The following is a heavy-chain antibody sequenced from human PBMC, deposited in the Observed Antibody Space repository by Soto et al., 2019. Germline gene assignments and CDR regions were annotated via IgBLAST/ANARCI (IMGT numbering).Heavy chain of an antibody. CDR3: ARSSPGDGGYDC. J-gene: IGHJ4*02. V-gene: IGHV1-8*01. D-gene: IGHD5-12*01. CDR2: MSPKSGNT. Sequence: QVQLVQSGAEVKKPGAPVKVSCKASGYTFVSYDINWVRQAAGQGPEWMGWMSPKSGNTGYAQKFQGRVIMTRDTSSSTADMELSNRRSEDTAVYYCARSSPGDGGYDCWGQGALVTVSS. CDR1: GYTFVSYD.